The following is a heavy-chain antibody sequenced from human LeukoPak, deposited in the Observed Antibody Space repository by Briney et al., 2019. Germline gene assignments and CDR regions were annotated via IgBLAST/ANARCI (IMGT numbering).Heavy chain of an antibody. V-gene: IGHV3-23*01. CDR2: LSGGGDST. D-gene: IGHD6-13*01. CDR1: GFTFSSYA. CDR3: ASIAAAGTPFDY. Sequence: GGSLRLSCAASGFTFSSYAMTWVRQAPGKGLEWVSALSGGGDSTYYADSVKGRFTISRDNSKNTLYLQMNSLRAEDTAVYYCASIAAAGTPFDYWGQGTLVTVSS. J-gene: IGHJ4*02.